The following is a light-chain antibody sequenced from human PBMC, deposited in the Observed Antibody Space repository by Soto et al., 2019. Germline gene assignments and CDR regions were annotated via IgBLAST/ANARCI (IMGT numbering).Light chain of an antibody. CDR3: APCDDSLSGNV. Sequence: QSVLTQPPSASGTPGQRVTISCSGSSSNIGSNYVYWYQQLPGTAPKLLIYRNNQRPSGVPARFSGSKSGTSASLAISGRRSEDEVDYDCAPCDDSLSGNVFGTGTKLTVL. CDR1: SSNIGSNY. J-gene: IGLJ1*01. CDR2: RNN. V-gene: IGLV1-47*01.